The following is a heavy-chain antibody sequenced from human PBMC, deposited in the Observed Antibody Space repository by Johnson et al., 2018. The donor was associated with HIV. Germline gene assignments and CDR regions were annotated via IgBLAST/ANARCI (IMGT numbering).Heavy chain of an antibody. D-gene: IGHD1-26*01. CDR1: GFTFSSYG. Sequence: QVQLVESGGGLVQPGRSLRLSCAASGFTFSSYGMHWVRQAPGKGLEWVAVISYDGSNKYYAASVKGRFTISRDNSKNTLYLQMNSLRAEDTAVYYCAKDMGGDRNAFDIWGQGTMVTVSS. CDR3: AKDMGGDRNAFDI. CDR2: ISYDGSNK. J-gene: IGHJ3*02. V-gene: IGHV3-30*18.